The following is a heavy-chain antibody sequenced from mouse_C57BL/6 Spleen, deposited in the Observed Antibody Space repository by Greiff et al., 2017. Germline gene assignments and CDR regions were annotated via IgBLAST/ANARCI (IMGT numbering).Heavy chain of an antibody. Sequence: VQLQQSGAELVRPGASVTLSCTASGFNIKDDYMHWVKQRPEQGLEWIGWIDPENGDTEYASKFQGKATITADTSSNTAYLQLSSLTAEDTAVYYCTTRDGYWYFDVWGTGTTVTFSS. V-gene: IGHV14-4*01. D-gene: IGHD2-3*01. CDR1: GFNIKDDY. CDR3: TTRDGYWYFDV. J-gene: IGHJ1*03. CDR2: IDPENGDT.